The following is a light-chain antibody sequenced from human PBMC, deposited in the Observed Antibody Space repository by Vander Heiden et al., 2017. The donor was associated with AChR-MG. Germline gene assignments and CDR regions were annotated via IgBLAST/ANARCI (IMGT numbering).Light chain of an antibody. CDR2: DVP. V-gene: IGKV3-11*01. CDR1: QTVGGT. J-gene: IGKJ4*01. CDR3: EQRGTWPLT. Sequence: EIILTQSPGTLSLSPGEKATLSCRASQTVGGTLAWLQQKPGRAPRLLIFDVPRRDTGIPARFSGSGSGTDFTLTISSLEPEDFGVYYCEQRGTWPLTFGGGTKVEV.